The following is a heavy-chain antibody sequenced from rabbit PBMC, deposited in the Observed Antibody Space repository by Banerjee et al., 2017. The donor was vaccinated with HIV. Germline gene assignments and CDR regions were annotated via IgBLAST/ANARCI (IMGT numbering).Heavy chain of an antibody. CDR1: GIDFSSSYW. Sequence: QQQLEESGGGLVKPGGTLTLTCKASGIDFSSSYWICWVRQAPGKGLESIACIDSSSGSTWYASWVNGRFTISRSTSLNTVDLKMTSLTAADTATYFCARDSSGWGTTRLDLWGPGTLVTVS. D-gene: IGHD4-1*01. V-gene: IGHV1S43*01. CDR2: IDSSSGST. J-gene: IGHJ6*01. CDR3: ARDSSGWGTTRLDL.